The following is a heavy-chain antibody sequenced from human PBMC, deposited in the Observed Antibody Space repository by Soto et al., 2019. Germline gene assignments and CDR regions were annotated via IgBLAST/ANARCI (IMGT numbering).Heavy chain of an antibody. Sequence: SDTLSLTCTVSAGSISSYYWSWIRHPPGKGLDWIGYIYYSGSTNYNPSLKSRVTISVDTSKNQFSLKLSSVNAADTAVYYFARVRPVTSLALRLDLCGEGTLVTVSS. CDR2: IYYSGST. V-gene: IGHV4-59*01. D-gene: IGHD4-17*01. CDR3: ARVRPVTSLALRLDL. J-gene: IGHJ5*02. CDR1: AGSISSYY.